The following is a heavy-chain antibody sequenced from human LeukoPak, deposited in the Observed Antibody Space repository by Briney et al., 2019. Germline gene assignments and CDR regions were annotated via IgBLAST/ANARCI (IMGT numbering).Heavy chain of an antibody. Sequence: GGSLRVSCAAPGFTFSSYWMSWVRQAPGKGLEWVAHIKQDGSEKYSVDSVKGRFTNSRDNVKNALFLQIKSLRAEDTAVYYCARSGYSGYRGGYYYYYGMDVWGQGTTVTVSS. CDR3: ARSGYSGYRGGYYYYYGMDV. D-gene: IGHD5-12*01. CDR1: GFTFSSYW. V-gene: IGHV3-7*01. J-gene: IGHJ6*02. CDR2: IKQDGSEK.